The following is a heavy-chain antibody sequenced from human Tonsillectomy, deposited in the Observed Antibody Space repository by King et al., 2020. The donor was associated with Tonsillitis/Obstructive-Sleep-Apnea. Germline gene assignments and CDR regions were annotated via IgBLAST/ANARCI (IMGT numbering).Heavy chain of an antibody. J-gene: IGHJ6*03. D-gene: IGHD3-10*01. CDR1: GFTFSSYS. CDR3: ARDGERDYGSGSYYIIYYYYYMDV. V-gene: IGHV3-21*01. Sequence: VQLVESGGGLVKPGGSLRLSCAASGFTFSSYSMNCVRQSPGKGLEWVSSISSSSSYIYYADSVKGRFTISIDNAKNSLYLQMNILRAEDTAAYYCARDGERDYGSGSYYIIYYYYYMDVWGKGTTVTVSS. CDR2: ISSSSSYI.